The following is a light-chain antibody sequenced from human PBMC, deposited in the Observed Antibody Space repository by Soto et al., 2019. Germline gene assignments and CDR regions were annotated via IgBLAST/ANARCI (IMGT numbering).Light chain of an antibody. CDR3: QQSYSTPLT. J-gene: IGKJ4*01. CDR2: AAS. CDR1: QSISSY. V-gene: IGKV1-39*01. Sequence: DIQMTQSPSSLSASVGDRVTITCRASQSISSYLNWYQQKPRKAPKLLIYAASSIQSTVPSRFRGSGSGTDFTLTISSLQPEDFATYYCQQSYSTPLTFGGGTKVDIK.